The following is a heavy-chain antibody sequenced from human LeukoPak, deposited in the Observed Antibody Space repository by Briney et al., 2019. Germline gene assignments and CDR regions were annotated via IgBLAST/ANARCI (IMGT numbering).Heavy chain of an antibody. V-gene: IGHV4-30-4*07. CDR1: GVSISRGGYA. CDR3: ARGGDAWRKRWLTR. CDR2: IYHSGTT. Sequence: SETLSLTCAVSGVSISRGGYAWNWIRQPPGKGLEWIAYIYHSGTTYYNPSLKSRATISVDTSKNQFSLKLSSVTAADTAVYYCARGGDAWRKRWLTRWGQGTLVTVSS. D-gene: IGHD6-19*01. J-gene: IGHJ4*02.